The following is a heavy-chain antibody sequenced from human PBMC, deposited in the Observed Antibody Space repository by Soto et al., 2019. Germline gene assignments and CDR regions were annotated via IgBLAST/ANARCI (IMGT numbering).Heavy chain of an antibody. V-gene: IGHV3-9*03. Sequence: EVQLVESGGGLVQPGRSLRLSCAASGFTFDDYAMHWVRQAPGKGLEWVSGISWNSGSIGYADSVKGRFTISRDNAKNSLYLQMNRLRAEDMALYYCAKAGFWSGYYSLVDYWGQGTLVTVYS. CDR3: AKAGFWSGYYSLVDY. CDR2: ISWNSGSI. D-gene: IGHD3-3*01. CDR1: GFTFDDYA. J-gene: IGHJ4*02.